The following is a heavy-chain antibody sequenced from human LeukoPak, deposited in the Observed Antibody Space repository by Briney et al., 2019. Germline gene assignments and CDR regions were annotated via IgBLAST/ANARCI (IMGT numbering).Heavy chain of an antibody. J-gene: IGHJ5*02. D-gene: IGHD2-2*01. V-gene: IGHV1-8*01. CDR3: ARPHCSSTDCHPPEWFDP. CDR2: MNPNSGNT. CDR1: GYTFTNYV. Sequence: ASVKVSCKTSGYTFTNYVINWVRQATGQGLEWMGWMNPNSGNTGYAQKFQGRVTMTRNTSISTAYMELSSLRSEDTAVYYCARPHCSSTDCHPPEWFDPWGQGTLVTVSS.